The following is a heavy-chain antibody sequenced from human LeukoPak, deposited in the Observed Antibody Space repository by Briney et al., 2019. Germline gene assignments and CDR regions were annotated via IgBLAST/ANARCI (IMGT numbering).Heavy chain of an antibody. Sequence: SETLSLTCTVSGGSISSYYWSWIRQPPGKGLEWIGYIYYSGNTNYNPSLKSRVTISVDTSKNQFSLKLSSVTAADTAVYYCARGDDSSGQGWWGQGTLVTV. D-gene: IGHD3-22*01. CDR1: GGSISSYY. CDR3: ARGDDSSGQGW. CDR2: IYYSGNT. V-gene: IGHV4-59*01. J-gene: IGHJ4*02.